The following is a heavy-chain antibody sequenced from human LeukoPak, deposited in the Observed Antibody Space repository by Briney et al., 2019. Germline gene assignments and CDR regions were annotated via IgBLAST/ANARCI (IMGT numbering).Heavy chain of an antibody. D-gene: IGHD1-7*01. V-gene: IGHV4-34*01. J-gene: IGHJ5*02. Sequence: SETLSLTCAVYGGSFSGYYWTWIRQTPEKGLEWIGEMNPSGSTNYNPSLKSRVTMSVDTSKNQFSLKLSSVTAADTAVYYCARSLGNWNYNWFDPWGQGTLVTVSS. CDR1: GGSFSGYY. CDR3: ARSLGNWNYNWFDP. CDR2: MNPSGST.